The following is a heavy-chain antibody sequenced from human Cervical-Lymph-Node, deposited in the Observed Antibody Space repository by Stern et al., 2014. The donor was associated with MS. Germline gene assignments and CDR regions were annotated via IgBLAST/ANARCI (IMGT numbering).Heavy chain of an antibody. D-gene: IGHD4-17*01. V-gene: IGHV1-46*03. Sequence: VQLVQSGSEVKKPGASVKVSCKASGDTFASYPIHWLRQAPGQGFVWMGIVNPTDGRTTYAQPFKGRVTLTRDTSTRTVYMELSSLRTEDTAMYFCANPLPYANWGQGTRVTVSS. CDR2: VNPTDGRT. CDR3: ANPLPYAN. J-gene: IGHJ1*01. CDR1: GDTFASYP.